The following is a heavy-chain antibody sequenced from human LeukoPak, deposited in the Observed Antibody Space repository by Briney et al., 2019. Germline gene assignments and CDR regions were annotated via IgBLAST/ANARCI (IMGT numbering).Heavy chain of an antibody. CDR2: VRYDSSNK. J-gene: IGHJ3*02. D-gene: IGHD4-17*01. V-gene: IGHV3-30*02. Sequence: GGSLRLSCAASGFTFSGYGMHWVRQAPGKGLEWVAFVRYDSSNKYYADSVKGRFTVSRDNSKNMLYLQMNSLRAEDTAVYYCARTTSFQQTTVTTSRAFDIWGQGTMVTVSS. CDR3: ARTTSFQQTTVTTSRAFDI. CDR1: GFTFSGYG.